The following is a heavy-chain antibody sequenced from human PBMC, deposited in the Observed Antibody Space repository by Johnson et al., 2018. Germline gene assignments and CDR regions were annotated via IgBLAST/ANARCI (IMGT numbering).Heavy chain of an antibody. Sequence: QVQLQESGGGVVQPGRSLRLSCAASGFTFSSYAMHWVRQAPGKGLEWVAVISYDGSNKYYADSVKGRFTIPSDNSKNTLYLQMNSLRAEDTAVYYCAKVGGRGWYGNAVDIWGQGTMVTGSS. V-gene: IGHV3-30-3*02. CDR1: GFTFSSYA. CDR3: AKVGGRGWYGNAVDI. D-gene: IGHD6-19*01. CDR2: ISYDGSNK. J-gene: IGHJ3*02.